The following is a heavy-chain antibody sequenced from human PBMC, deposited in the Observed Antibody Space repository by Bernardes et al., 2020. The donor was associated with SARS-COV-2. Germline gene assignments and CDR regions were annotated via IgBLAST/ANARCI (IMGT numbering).Heavy chain of an antibody. CDR3: AKDPDCSSTSCCCGI. CDR2: ISGSGGST. J-gene: IGHJ3*02. Sequence: GGSLRLSCAASGFTFSSYSLSWVRQAPGKGLEWVAAISGSGGSTYYADSVKGRFTISRDNSKNTLYLQMNSLRVDDTAVYYCAKDPDCSSTSCCCGIGGQGTMVTVSS. V-gene: IGHV3-23*01. CDR1: GFTFSSYS. D-gene: IGHD2-2*01.